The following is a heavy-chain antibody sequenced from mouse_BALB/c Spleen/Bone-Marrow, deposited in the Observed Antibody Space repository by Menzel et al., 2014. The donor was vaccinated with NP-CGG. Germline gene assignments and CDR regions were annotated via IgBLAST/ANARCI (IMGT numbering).Heavy chain of an antibody. V-gene: IGHV5-6-4*01. CDR3: TRDLYDGYSYYAMDY. CDR1: GFTFSSYT. D-gene: IGHD2-3*01. CDR2: ISSVGIYT. J-gene: IGHJ4*01. Sequence: VQLKESGGGLVKPGGSLKLSCAASGFTFSSYTMSWVRRTPEKRLEWVATISSVGIYTYYPDSVKGRFTISRDNAKNTLYLQMSSLKSEDTAMYYCTRDLYDGYSYYAMDYWGQGTSVTVSS.